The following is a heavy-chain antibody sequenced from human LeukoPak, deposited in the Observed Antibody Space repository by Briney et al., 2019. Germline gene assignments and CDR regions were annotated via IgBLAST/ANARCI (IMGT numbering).Heavy chain of an antibody. CDR2: ISSSSSYI. J-gene: IGHJ4*02. CDR1: GFTFSSYS. CDR3: ARDLGGPGAFDY. D-gene: IGHD3-16*01. V-gene: IGHV3-21*01. Sequence: PGRSLRLSCAASGFTFSSYSMNWVRQAPGKGLEWVSSISSSSSYIYYADSVKGRFTISRDNAKNSLYLQMNSLRAEDTAVYYCARDLGGPGAFDYWGQGTLVTVSS.